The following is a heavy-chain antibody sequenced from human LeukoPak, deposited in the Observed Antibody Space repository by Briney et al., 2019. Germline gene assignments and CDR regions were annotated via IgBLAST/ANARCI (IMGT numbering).Heavy chain of an antibody. J-gene: IGHJ4*02. CDR2: INPSGGST. Sequence: ASVKVSCKASGYTFSSYYIYWGRQAPGQGLEWVGGINPSGGSTTYAQKFQGRVTMTRDTSTSTVYMELSSLRSEDTAVYYCARDGARSDFDYWGQGTLVTVSS. CDR1: GYTFSSYY. V-gene: IGHV1-46*01. CDR3: ARDGARSDFDY. D-gene: IGHD3-3*01.